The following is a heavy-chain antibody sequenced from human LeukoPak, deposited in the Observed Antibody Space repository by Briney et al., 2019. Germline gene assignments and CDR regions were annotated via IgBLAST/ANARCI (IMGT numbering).Heavy chain of an antibody. J-gene: IGHJ4*02. V-gene: IGHV3-48*01. CDR3: ARAGKLRFLERRNCYFDY. CDR2: ISRSSSTI. Sequence: GGSLRLSCAASGFTFDDYGMSWVRQAPGKGLEWVSYISSSSSTTYISRSSSTIYYADSVKGRVTISRDNAKNSLYLQMNSLRAEDTAVYYCARAGKLRFLERRNCYFDYWGQGTLVTVSS. CDR1: GFTFDDYG. D-gene: IGHD3-3*01.